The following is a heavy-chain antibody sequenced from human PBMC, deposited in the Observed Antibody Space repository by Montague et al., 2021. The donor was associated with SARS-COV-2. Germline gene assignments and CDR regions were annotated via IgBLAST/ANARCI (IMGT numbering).Heavy chain of an antibody. J-gene: IGHJ6*02. CDR1: GFSFSNYD. D-gene: IGHD3-16*01. V-gene: IGHV3-13*04. CDR3: ARETTVQYYYAMDV. CDR2: IDTAGHT. Sequence: SLRLSCAASGFSFSNYDMYWVRQATGKGLEWVSGIDTAGHTYYPGSVKGRFTISRENANNSSYLQMNSLRDRDTAVYYCARETTVQYYYAMDVWGQGTTVTVSS.